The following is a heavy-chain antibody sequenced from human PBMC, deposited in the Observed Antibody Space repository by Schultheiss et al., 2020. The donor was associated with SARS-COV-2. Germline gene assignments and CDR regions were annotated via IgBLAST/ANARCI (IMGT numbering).Heavy chain of an antibody. CDR2: IYWDDDK. V-gene: IGHV2-5*02. CDR1: GFSLSTSGVG. CDR3: AHRPGMITFGGVII. Sequence: SGPTLVQPTQTLTLTCTFSGFSLSTSGVGVGWIRQPPGKALEWLALIYWDDDKRYSPYLKSRLTITKDTSKNQVVLTMTNMDPVDTYTYCLAHRPGMITFGGVIIWGQGTLVTVSS. D-gene: IGHD3-16*02. J-gene: IGHJ4*02.